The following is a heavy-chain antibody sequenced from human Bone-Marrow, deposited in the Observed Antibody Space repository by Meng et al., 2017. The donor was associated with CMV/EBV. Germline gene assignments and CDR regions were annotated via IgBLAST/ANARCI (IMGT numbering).Heavy chain of an antibody. Sequence: SLKISCAVSGFTFDDYAMHWVRQAPGKGLEWVSGISWNSGSIGYADSVKGRFVISRDNAKNSLYLQMNSLRGEDTDLYDCAKDHAASYYYNAMDVWGQGTTVTVSS. D-gene: IGHD2-2*01. CDR2: ISWNSGSI. V-gene: IGHV3-9*01. CDR3: AKDHAASYYYNAMDV. J-gene: IGHJ6*02. CDR1: GFTFDDYA.